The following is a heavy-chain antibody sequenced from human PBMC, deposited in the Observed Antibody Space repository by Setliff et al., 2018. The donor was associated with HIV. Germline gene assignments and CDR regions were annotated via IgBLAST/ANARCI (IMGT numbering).Heavy chain of an antibody. CDR1: GGSISSSSDY. Sequence: SETLSLTCAFSGGSISSSSDYWGWIRQPPGKGLEWIGNIYYSGSTYYNPSLKSRVTISIDTSKNQFSLKLSSVTAADTAVYYCARGKGSSWYGGYFDYWGQGTLVTVSS. CDR3: ARGKGSSWYGGYFDY. J-gene: IGHJ4*02. D-gene: IGHD6-13*01. V-gene: IGHV4-39*01. CDR2: IYYSGST.